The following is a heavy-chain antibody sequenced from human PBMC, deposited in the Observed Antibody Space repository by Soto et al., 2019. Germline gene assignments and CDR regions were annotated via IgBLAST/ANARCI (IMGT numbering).Heavy chain of an antibody. Sequence: GGSLRLSCAASGFTFSSYAMSWVRQAPGKGLEWVSAISGSGGSTYYAESVKGRFTISRDNSKNTLYLQMNSLRAEDTAAYYFAKCPKYSSSSPPLDAFDIWGQGTMVTVSS. V-gene: IGHV3-23*01. D-gene: IGHD6-6*01. J-gene: IGHJ3*02. CDR2: ISGSGGST. CDR3: AKCPKYSSSSPPLDAFDI. CDR1: GFTFSSYA.